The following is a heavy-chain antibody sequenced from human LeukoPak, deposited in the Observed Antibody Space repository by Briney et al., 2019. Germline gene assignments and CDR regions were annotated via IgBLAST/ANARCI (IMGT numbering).Heavy chain of an antibody. CDR3: GCSLLGVVPCYCDL. D-gene: IGHD2-21*02. CDR2: IYFSGST. CDR1: GCSISSSSYY. J-gene: IGHJ4*02. V-gene: IGHV4-39*01. Sequence: SETLSLTCTVSGCSISSSSYYWVRIRQPPGRGLEWVGIIYFSGSTYYNPSLKSRVTISVDTSKNQFSLKLSSVTAADTAVHYCGCSLLGVVPCYCDLGGQGTLVTVSS.